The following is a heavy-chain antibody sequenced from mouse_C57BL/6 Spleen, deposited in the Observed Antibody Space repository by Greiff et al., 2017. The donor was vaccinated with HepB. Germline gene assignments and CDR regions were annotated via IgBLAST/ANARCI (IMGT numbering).Heavy chain of an antibody. Sequence: EVKLMESGAELVRPGASVKLSCTASGFNIKDDYMHWVKQRPEQGLEWIGWIDPENGDTEYASKFQGKATITADTSSNTAYLQLSSLTSEDTAVYYCTTPVAFDYWGQGTTLTVSS. CDR1: GFNIKDDY. J-gene: IGHJ2*01. CDR2: IDPENGDT. D-gene: IGHD1-1*01. V-gene: IGHV14-4*01. CDR3: TTPVAFDY.